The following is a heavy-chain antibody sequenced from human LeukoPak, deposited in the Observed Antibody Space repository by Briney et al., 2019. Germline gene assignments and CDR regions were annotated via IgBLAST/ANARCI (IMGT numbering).Heavy chain of an antibody. J-gene: IGHJ4*02. Sequence: PSETLSLTCTVYGGSFSGYYWSWIRQPPGKGLEWIGEINHSGNTNYNPSLKSRVTISVDTSKNQFSLKLSSVTAADTAVYYCARFGWAEYGSGSYSSYFDYWGQGTLVTVSS. V-gene: IGHV4-34*01. CDR3: ARFGWAEYGSGSYSSYFDY. CDR1: GGSFSGYY. CDR2: INHSGNT. D-gene: IGHD3-10*01.